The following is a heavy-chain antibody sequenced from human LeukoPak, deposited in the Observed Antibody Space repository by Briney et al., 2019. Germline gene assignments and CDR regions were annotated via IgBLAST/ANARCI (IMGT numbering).Heavy chain of an antibody. CDR1: VASISSGSYY. J-gene: IGHJ4*02. D-gene: IGHD3-3*01. Sequence: SETLSLTCTVSVASISSGSYYWDWIRQPPGKGLEWIGSIYYSGSTYYNPSLKSRVTISVDTSKNQFSLKLNSMTAADTAVYYCARRYGRFGVVYFDYWGQGTLVTVSS. CDR2: IYYSGST. CDR3: ARRYGRFGVVYFDY. V-gene: IGHV4-39*01.